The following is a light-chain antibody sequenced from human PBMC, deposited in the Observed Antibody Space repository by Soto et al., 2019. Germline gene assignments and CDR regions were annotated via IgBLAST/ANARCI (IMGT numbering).Light chain of an antibody. CDR2: WAS. Sequence: DIVMTQSPDSLAVSLGERATINCKSSQSVLYSSNNKNDLAWYQQKPGQPPKLLIYWASTRESGVPDRFSGSGSGTDFTLTICSLQAEDVAVYYCQEYYSAPHTFGQGTKLEIK. J-gene: IGKJ2*01. V-gene: IGKV4-1*01. CDR1: QSVLYSSNNKND. CDR3: QEYYSAPHT.